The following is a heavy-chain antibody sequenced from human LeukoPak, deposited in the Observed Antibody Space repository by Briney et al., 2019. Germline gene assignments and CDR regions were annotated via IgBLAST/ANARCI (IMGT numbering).Heavy chain of an antibody. CDR2: INPNSGGT. Sequence: GASVKVSCKASGYTFTGYYMHWVRQAPGQGLEWMGWINPNSGGTNYAQKFQGRVTMTRDTSISTAYMELSRLRPDDTAVYYCARVRYSGYDKYYFDYWGQGTLVTVSS. D-gene: IGHD5-12*01. CDR1: GYTFTGYY. V-gene: IGHV1-2*02. CDR3: ARVRYSGYDKYYFDY. J-gene: IGHJ4*02.